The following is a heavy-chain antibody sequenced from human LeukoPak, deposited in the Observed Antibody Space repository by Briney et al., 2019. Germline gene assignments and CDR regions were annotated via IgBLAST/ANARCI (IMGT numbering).Heavy chain of an antibody. J-gene: IGHJ4*02. V-gene: IGHV3-23*01. CDR3: AKMRGGATKGISSDY. CDR1: GLTFSGYA. D-gene: IGHD1-26*01. Sequence: PGGSLRLSCAASGLTFSGYAMSWVRHAPGKALEWVSAISGSGGSTYYADSVKGRFTISRDNSENTLYLQMNSLSAEDTAVYYCAKMRGGATKGISSDYWGQGTLVTVSS. CDR2: ISGSGGST.